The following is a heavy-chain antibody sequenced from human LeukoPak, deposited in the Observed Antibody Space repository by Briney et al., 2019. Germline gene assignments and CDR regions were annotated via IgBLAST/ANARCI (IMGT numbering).Heavy chain of an antibody. CDR1: GFTFSKYW. V-gene: IGHV3-74*01. Sequence: GGSLRLSCAASGFTFSKYWMHWVRQAPGKGLVWVSRICSDGSGTSYADSAKGRFTISRDNAKNTLFLQMNSLRAEDTAVYYCANWGSASDIWGQGTMVIVSS. CDR2: ICSDGSGT. D-gene: IGHD7-27*01. J-gene: IGHJ3*02. CDR3: ANWGSASDI.